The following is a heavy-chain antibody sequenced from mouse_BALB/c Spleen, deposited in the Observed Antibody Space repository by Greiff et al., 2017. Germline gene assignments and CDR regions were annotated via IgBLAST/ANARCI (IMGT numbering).Heavy chain of an antibody. CDR2: ISSGGSYT. D-gene: IGHD1-1*01. Sequence: EVMLVESGGGLVKPGGSLKLSCAASGFTFSSYTMSWVRQTPEKRLEWVATISSGGSYTYYPDSVKGRFTISRDNAKNTLYLQMSSLKSEDTAMYYCTRDDYYGSRYAMDYWGQGTSVTVSS. V-gene: IGHV5-6-4*01. J-gene: IGHJ4*01. CDR1: GFTFSSYT. CDR3: TRDDYYGSRYAMDY.